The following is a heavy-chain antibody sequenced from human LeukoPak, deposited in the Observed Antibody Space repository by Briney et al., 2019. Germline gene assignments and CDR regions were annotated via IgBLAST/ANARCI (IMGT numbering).Heavy chain of an antibody. CDR1: GYTFASYS. V-gene: IGHV1-46*01. J-gene: IGHJ4*02. CDR3: ARALYGGNTVAFDY. CDR2: INPTGGST. D-gene: IGHD4-23*01. Sequence: ASVKVSCKASGYTFASYSVHWVRQAPGQGLEWMGIINPTGGSTNYAQKFQGRVTMTRDMSTSTVYMELSSLRSEDTAVYYCARALYGGNTVAFDYWGQGTLVTVSS.